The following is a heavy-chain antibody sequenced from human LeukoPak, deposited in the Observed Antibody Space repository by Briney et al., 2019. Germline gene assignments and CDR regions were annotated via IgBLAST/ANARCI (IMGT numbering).Heavy chain of an antibody. V-gene: IGHV4-4*07. CDR3: ARERASQWNDGWFDP. CDR2: FYSSGNT. J-gene: IGHJ5*02. CDR1: GVSISSYY. Sequence: SETLSLTCSVSGVSISSYYWNWIRQPAGKGLEWIGRFYSSGNTDYNPSLKSRVTMSVDASKNQFSLKVSSVTAADTAVYYCARERASQWNDGWFDPWGQGTLVTVSS. D-gene: IGHD1-1*01.